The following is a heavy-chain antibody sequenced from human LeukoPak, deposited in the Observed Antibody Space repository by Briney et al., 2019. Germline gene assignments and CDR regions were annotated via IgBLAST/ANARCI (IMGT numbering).Heavy chain of an antibody. CDR1: GFTFSSHG. V-gene: IGHV3-33*06. D-gene: IGHD5-18*01. Sequence: GGSLRLSCAASGFTFSSHGMQWVRQAPGKGLEWVALIWYDGSKKNYADSVKGRFTISRDDSKSTLYLQINSLRAEDTAVYYCAKDLSYGSNWFDPWGQGTLVTISS. CDR2: IWYDGSKK. J-gene: IGHJ5*02. CDR3: AKDLSYGSNWFDP.